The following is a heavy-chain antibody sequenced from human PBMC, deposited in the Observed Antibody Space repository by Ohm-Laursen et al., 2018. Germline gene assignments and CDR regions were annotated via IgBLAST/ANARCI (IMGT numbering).Heavy chain of an antibody. CDR1: GYTFTSYD. J-gene: IGHJ4*02. CDR3: ARVPRKFRSSWYPFDY. CDR2: MNPNSGNT. Sequence: ASVNVSCKASGYTFTSYDINWVRQATGQGLEWMGWMNPNSGNTGYAQKFQGRVTMTRNTSISTAYMELSSLRSEDTAVYYCARVPRKFRSSWYPFDYWGQGTLVTVSS. V-gene: IGHV1-8*01. D-gene: IGHD6-13*01.